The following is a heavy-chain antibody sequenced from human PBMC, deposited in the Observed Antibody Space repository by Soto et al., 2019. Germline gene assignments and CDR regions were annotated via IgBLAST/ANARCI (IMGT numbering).Heavy chain of an antibody. Sequence: PSETLSLTCAVYGGSFSGYYWSWIRQPPGKGLEWIGEINHSGSTNYNPSLKSRVTISVDTSKNQFSLKLSSVTAADTAVYYCARGHSSSWYGKKRDYFDYWGQGTLVTVSS. J-gene: IGHJ4*02. V-gene: IGHV4-34*01. CDR2: INHSGST. CDR1: GGSFSGYY. CDR3: ARGHSSSWYGKKRDYFDY. D-gene: IGHD6-13*01.